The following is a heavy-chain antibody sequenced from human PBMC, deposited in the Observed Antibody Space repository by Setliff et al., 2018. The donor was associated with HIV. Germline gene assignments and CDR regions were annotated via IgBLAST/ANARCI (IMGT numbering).Heavy chain of an antibody. J-gene: IGHJ4*02. D-gene: IGHD2-2*01. CDR3: ARGPPIVVVPAALLTFDY. CDR2: MNPSTGGT. CDR1: GYSFTGYY. V-gene: IGHV1-2*02. Sequence: ASVKVSCKASGYSFTGYYMHWVRQAPGQGLEWMGWMNPSTGGTRFAQKFQGRVTMTRDTFITTAYMELSSLRSDETAVYYCARGPPIVVVPAALLTFDYWGQGTLVTVSS.